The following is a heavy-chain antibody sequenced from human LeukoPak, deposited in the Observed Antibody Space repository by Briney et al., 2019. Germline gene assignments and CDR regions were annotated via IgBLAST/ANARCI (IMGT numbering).Heavy chain of an antibody. D-gene: IGHD2-15*01. CDR1: GGTFRSYS. CDR3: ASRYCSGGSCYRYYFDY. V-gene: IGHV1-69*05. CDR2: IIPIFGTA. J-gene: IGHJ4*02. Sequence: ASVKVSCKASGGTFRSYSIRWVRQAPGQGLEWMGGIIPIFGTANYAQKFQGRVTITTDESTSTAYMELSSLRSEDTAVYYCASRYCSGGSCYRYYFDYWGQGTLVTVSS.